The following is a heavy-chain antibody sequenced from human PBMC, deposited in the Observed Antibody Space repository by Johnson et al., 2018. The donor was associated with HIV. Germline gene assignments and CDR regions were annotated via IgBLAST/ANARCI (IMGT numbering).Heavy chain of an antibody. CDR3: ARDGWGSRGWDDAFDI. D-gene: IGHD6-19*01. CDR2: ISYNGSDT. CDR1: GFTFSSYA. V-gene: IGHV3-30-3*01. J-gene: IGHJ3*02. Sequence: QVQLVESGGGVVQPGRSLRLSCAASGFTFSSYAMHWVRQAPGKGLEWVTVISYNGSDTYNADSVKGRFTISRDNSKSTLYLQMNSLRPEDTAVYYCARDGWGSRGWDDAFDIWGQGTMVTVSS.